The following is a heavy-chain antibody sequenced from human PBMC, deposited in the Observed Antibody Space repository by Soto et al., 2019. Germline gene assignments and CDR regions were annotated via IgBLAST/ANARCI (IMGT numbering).Heavy chain of an antibody. CDR1: GYTFSTYA. CDR3: VRGGILEANRPYYYYGLDV. D-gene: IGHD1-1*01. Sequence: ASVKVSCKGFGYTFSTYALSWVRQAPGQGLEWMGWVSPYNGNTYYAPVLQGRVTMTTDTSTNTAYMSLRSLRSDDTAIYYCVRGGILEANRPYYYYGLDVWGQGTPVTVSS. J-gene: IGHJ6*02. CDR2: VSPYNGNT. V-gene: IGHV1-18*01.